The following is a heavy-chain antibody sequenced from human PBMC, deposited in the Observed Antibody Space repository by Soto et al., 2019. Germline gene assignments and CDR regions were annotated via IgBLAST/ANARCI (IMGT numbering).Heavy chain of an antibody. V-gene: IGHV3-15*01. CDR1: GFSFSNAW. CDR3: TTTSIGLYFDH. D-gene: IGHD3-3*01. J-gene: IGHJ4*02. Sequence: QLLESGGGLVKPGGSLRLSCTASGFSFSNAWMSWVRQAPGKGLEWVGRIKTKTNGATTDYAAPVQGRFSISRDDSKNPLFLQRDSQQTEDTAVYYCTTTSIGLYFDHWGQGTLVTVSS. CDR2: IKTKTNGATT.